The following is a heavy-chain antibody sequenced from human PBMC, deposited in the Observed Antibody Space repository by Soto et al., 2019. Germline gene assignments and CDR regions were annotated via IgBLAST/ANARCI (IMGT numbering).Heavy chain of an antibody. V-gene: IGHV1-69*12. Sequence: QVQLVQSGAEVKKPGSSVKVSCKASGGTFSSYAISWVRQAPGQGLEWMGGIIPIFGTANYEQKFQGRVTITADESTSTAYMELSSLRSEDTAVYYCARDGRGRDGYNPFDYWGQGTLVTVSS. J-gene: IGHJ4*02. CDR1: GGTFSSYA. CDR2: IIPIFGTA. D-gene: IGHD5-12*01. CDR3: ARDGRGRDGYNPFDY.